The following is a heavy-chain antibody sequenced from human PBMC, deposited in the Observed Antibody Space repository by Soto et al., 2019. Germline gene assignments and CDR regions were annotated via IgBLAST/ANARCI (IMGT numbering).Heavy chain of an antibody. Sequence: QAQLVESGGGVVQPGRSLRLSCAASGVTFSSYGMHWVRQAPSTGREWVAVISYDGGLQHYADSVKGRFTISRDNSKNMVFLQMNSLRAEDTAVYYCVSDRGYGHASVPYSWGQGTLVSVSS. CDR2: ISYDGGLQ. J-gene: IGHJ4*02. D-gene: IGHD5-18*01. CDR1: GVTFSSYG. V-gene: IGHV3-30*03. CDR3: VSDRGYGHASVPYS.